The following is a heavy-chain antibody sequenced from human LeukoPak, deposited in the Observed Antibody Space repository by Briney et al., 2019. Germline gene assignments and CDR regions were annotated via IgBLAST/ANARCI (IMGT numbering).Heavy chain of an antibody. Sequence: VASVKVSCKPSGYTFTGYYMQWVRQAPGQGLEWMGWINPNSGGTTYAQKFQGRITMTRDTSISTAYMELSRLRSDDTAVYYCARAPTTFIPAAMVFDYWGQGTLVTVSS. V-gene: IGHV1-2*02. CDR2: INPNSGGT. CDR1: GYTFTGYY. J-gene: IGHJ4*02. CDR3: ARAPTTFIPAAMVFDY. D-gene: IGHD2-2*01.